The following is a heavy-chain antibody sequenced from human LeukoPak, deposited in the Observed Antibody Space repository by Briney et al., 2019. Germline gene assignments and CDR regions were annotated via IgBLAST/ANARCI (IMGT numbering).Heavy chain of an antibody. D-gene: IGHD3-9*01. Sequence: GGSLRLSCAASGFTFSSYGMHWVRQAPGKGLEWVAVISYDGSNKYYAASVKGRFTISRDNSKNTLYLQMNSLRAEDTAVYYCARQGGDILTGYYNPYDAFDIWGQGTMVTVSS. V-gene: IGHV3-30*03. CDR2: ISYDGSNK. CDR3: ARQGGDILTGYYNPYDAFDI. CDR1: GFTFSSYG. J-gene: IGHJ3*02.